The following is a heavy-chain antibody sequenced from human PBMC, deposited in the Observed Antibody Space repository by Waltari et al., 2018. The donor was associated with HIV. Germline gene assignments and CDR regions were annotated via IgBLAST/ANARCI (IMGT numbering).Heavy chain of an antibody. CDR3: AHKPLDSGALFDS. Sequence: QITLKESGPTLVKPTQTLTLTCTFSAFLLSTSGVGLGWIRQPPGKALECLALIYWSDDKRYIHTLEDTLTITNAPSKSQVILTMTNMDPVDTATYYCAHKPLDSGALFDSWGQGTLVTVSS. CDR2: IYWSDDK. CDR1: AFLLSTSGVG. J-gene: IGHJ4*02. D-gene: IGHD4-17*01. V-gene: IGHV2-5*01.